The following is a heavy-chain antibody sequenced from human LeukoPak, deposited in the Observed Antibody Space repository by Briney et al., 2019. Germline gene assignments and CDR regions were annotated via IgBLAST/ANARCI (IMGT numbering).Heavy chain of an antibody. J-gene: IGHJ6*02. CDR1: GYTFTSYG. CDR3: ARDVAVAGTYYYYGMDV. D-gene: IGHD6-19*01. V-gene: IGHV1-18*01. CDR2: ISAYNGNT. Sequence: GASVKVSCKASGYTFTSYGISWVRHAPGQGLEWMGWISAYNGNTNYAQKLQGRVTMTTDTSTSTAYMELRSLRSGDTAVYYCARDVAVAGTYYYYGMDVWGQGTTVTVSS.